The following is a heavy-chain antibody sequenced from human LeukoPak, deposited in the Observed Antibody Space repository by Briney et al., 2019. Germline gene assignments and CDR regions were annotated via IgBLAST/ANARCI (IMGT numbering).Heavy chain of an antibody. CDR2: IYYSGST. J-gene: IGHJ3*02. V-gene: IGHV4-59*08. CDR1: GGSISSYY. Sequence: SETLSLTCTVPGGSISSYYWSWIRQPPGKGLEWIGYIYYSGSTNYNPSLKSRVTISVDTSKNQFSLKLSSVTAADTAVYYCARNSRTQGAFDIWGQGTMVTVSS. D-gene: IGHD4-11*01. CDR3: ARNSRTQGAFDI.